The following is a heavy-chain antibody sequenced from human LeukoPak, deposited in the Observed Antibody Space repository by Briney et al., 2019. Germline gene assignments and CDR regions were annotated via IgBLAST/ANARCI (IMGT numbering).Heavy chain of an antibody. J-gene: IGHJ4*02. Sequence: SVKVSCKASGGTFSSYAISWVRQAPGQGLEWMGGIIPIFGTANYAQKFQGRVTITADESTSTAYMELSSLRSEDTAVYYCAMAWFGELLIFVGLDYWGQGTLVTVSS. D-gene: IGHD3-10*01. CDR3: AMAWFGELLIFVGLDY. V-gene: IGHV1-69*13. CDR1: GGTFSSYA. CDR2: IIPIFGTA.